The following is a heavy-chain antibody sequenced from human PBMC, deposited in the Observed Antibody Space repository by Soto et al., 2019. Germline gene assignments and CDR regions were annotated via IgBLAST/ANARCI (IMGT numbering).Heavy chain of an antibody. J-gene: IGHJ4*02. D-gene: IGHD3-3*01. CDR2: ISYDGSNK. Sequence: QVQLVESGGGVVQPGRSLRLSCAASGFTFSSYGMHWVRQAPGKGLEWVAVISYDGSNKYYADSVKGRFTISRDNSKNTLYLQMNSLRAEDTAVYYCAKGFAIFGVVTPFDYWGQGTLVTVSS. V-gene: IGHV3-30*18. CDR1: GFTFSSYG. CDR3: AKGFAIFGVVTPFDY.